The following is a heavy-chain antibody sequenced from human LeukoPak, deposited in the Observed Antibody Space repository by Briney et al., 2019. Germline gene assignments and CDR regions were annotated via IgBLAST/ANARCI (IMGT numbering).Heavy chain of an antibody. J-gene: IGHJ4*02. CDR2: INPSGGIT. Sequence: GASVKISCKTSGYTFTSYYIYWVRQAPGQGLESMGIINPSGGITTYSQRFQGRVTMTRDTSTRTVYMELNNLTSGDTAVYYCAKAEGYGARDYWGQGTLVTVSS. V-gene: IGHV1-46*01. CDR1: GYTFTSYY. D-gene: IGHD5-18*01. CDR3: AKAEGYGARDY.